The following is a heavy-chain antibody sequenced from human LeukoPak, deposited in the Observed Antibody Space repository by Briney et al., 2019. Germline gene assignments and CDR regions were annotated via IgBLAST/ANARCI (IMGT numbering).Heavy chain of an antibody. V-gene: IGHV3-74*01. CDR2: IDRDGTPR. Sequence: GGSLRLSCAASGFSFGEYWMLWVRQVPGRGLVWIARIDRDGTPRIYADSVMGRFTVSRDNAKFALYLQMNRLKDEDTAVYYCVASRWSGALDFWGQGALVTVSS. J-gene: IGHJ4*02. D-gene: IGHD3-3*01. CDR3: VASRWSGALDF. CDR1: GFSFGEYW.